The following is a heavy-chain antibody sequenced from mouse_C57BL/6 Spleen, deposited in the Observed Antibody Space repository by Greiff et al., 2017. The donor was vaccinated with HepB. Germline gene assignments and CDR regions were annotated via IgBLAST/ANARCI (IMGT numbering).Heavy chain of an antibody. CDR2: ISSGGSYT. CDR1: GFTFSSYG. J-gene: IGHJ3*01. D-gene: IGHD1-1*01. V-gene: IGHV5-6*01. Sequence: EVQGVESGGDLVKPGGSLKLSCAASGFTFSSYGMSWVRQTPDKRLEWVATISSGGSYTYYPDSVKGRFTISRDNAKNTLYLQMSSLKSEDTAMYYCARPITTVVAPPFAYWGQGTLVTVSA. CDR3: ARPITTVVAPPFAY.